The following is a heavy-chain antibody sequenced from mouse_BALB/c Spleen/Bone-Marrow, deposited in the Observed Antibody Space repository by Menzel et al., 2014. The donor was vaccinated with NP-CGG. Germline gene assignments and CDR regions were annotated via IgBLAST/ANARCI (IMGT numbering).Heavy chain of an antibody. D-gene: IGHD3-2*02. J-gene: IGHJ2*01. V-gene: IGHV1-9*01. CDR1: GYTFSNYW. CDR3: ARGIRNYFDY. Sequence: QVQLKQSGAELMKPGASVKISCKATGYTFSNYWIEWVKQRPGHGLEWIGEILPGSGSSQYNEKFKGKATFTADTSSNTAYLQLSSLTSEDSAVYYCARGIRNYFDYWDQGTTLTVSS. CDR2: ILPGSGSS.